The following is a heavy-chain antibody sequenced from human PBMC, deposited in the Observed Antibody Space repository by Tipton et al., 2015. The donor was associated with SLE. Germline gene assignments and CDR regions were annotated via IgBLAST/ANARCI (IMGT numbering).Heavy chain of an antibody. D-gene: IGHD5-18*01. Sequence: TLSLTCTVSGASINSNFWSWIRQSPGKGLEWIGYIYYSGSTNYNPSLKSRVTISVDTSKNQFSLKLSSVTAADTAVYYCARATYSYGYSPDYWGQGTLVTVSS. CDR1: GASINSNF. CDR2: IYYSGST. J-gene: IGHJ4*02. CDR3: ARATYSYGYSPDY. V-gene: IGHV4-59*01.